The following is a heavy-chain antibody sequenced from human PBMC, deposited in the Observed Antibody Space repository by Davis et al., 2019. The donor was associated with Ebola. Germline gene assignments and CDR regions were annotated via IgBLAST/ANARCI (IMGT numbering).Heavy chain of an antibody. D-gene: IGHD3-10*01. V-gene: IGHV4-34*01. CDR3: ARGFGELPYYYGMDV. J-gene: IGHJ6*02. CDR1: GGSFSDYY. CDR2: INHSGST. Sequence: SETLSLTCAVYGGSFSDYYWTWIRQPPGKGLEWIGEINHSGSTNYNPSLKSRVTISVDTSKNQFSLKLSSVTAADTAVYYCARGFGELPYYYGMDVWGQGTTVTVSS.